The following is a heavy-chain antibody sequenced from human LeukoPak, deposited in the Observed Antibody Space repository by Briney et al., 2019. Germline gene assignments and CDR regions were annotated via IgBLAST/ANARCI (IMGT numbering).Heavy chain of an antibody. D-gene: IGHD2-2*01. CDR1: DDSMSSSSYY. CDR2: IYYSGST. V-gene: IGHV4-39*07. Sequence: SETLSLTCSVSDDSMSSSSYYWGWIRQPPGKGLEWIGSIYYSGSTYYNPSLKSRVTISVDTSKNQFSLKLSSVTAADTAVYYCAREVVPAASWFDPWGQGTLVTVSS. J-gene: IGHJ5*02. CDR3: AREVVPAASWFDP.